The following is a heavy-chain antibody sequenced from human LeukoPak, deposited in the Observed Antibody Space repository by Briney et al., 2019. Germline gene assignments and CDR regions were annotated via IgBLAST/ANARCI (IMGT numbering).Heavy chain of an antibody. CDR1: GFTFSSYW. V-gene: IGHV3-74*01. Sequence: GGSLRLSCAASGFTFSSYWMHWVRQAPGKGLVWVSRISTDGSSTNSADSVKGRFTISRDNSKNALYLQMNSLRAEDTAVYYCATDYDILTGYYGDDAFDIWGQGTMVTVSS. J-gene: IGHJ3*02. CDR3: ATDYDILTGYYGDDAFDI. D-gene: IGHD3-9*01. CDR2: ISTDGSST.